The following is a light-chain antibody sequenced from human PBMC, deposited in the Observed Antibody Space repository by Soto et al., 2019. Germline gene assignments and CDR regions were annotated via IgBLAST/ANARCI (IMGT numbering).Light chain of an antibody. CDR3: QQYDSYPPT. J-gene: IGKJ1*01. V-gene: IGKV1D-16*01. CDR1: QGISGW. Sequence: DIQMTQSPSSLSASVGDRVTITCRASQGISGWLAWYQQKPEKAPKPLIYATASLQSGVPSRFSGGGSGTDFTLTITCLQPEDFATYYCQQYDSYPPTFGQGTKVEIK. CDR2: ATA.